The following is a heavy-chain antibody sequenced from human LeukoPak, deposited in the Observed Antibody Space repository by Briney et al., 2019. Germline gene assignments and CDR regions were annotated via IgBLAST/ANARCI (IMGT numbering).Heavy chain of an antibody. CDR2: INPSGGST. CDR1: GYTFTGYY. D-gene: IGHD5-24*01. Sequence: ASVKVSCKASGYTFTGYYMHWVRQAPGQGLEWMGIINPSGGSTSYAKKFQGRVTMPRDTSTRTVYMEMSSLRSEDTAVYYCARGEGGYNWDWYFDLWGRGTLVTVSS. V-gene: IGHV1-46*01. CDR3: ARGEGGYNWDWYFDL. J-gene: IGHJ2*01.